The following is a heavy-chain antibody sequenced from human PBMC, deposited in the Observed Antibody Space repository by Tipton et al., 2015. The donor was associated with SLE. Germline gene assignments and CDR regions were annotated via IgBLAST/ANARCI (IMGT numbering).Heavy chain of an antibody. Sequence: TLSLTCTVSGGSISRGGYFWTWIRQHPGMGLEWIGYIYDSGNTHYNPSLKSRLAISLDTSKNQFSLNLNSVTAADTAVYYCARGGPGAFDIWGQGTMVTVSS. V-gene: IGHV4-31*03. CDR2: IYDSGNT. CDR3: ARGGPGAFDI. J-gene: IGHJ3*02. CDR1: GGSISRGGYF.